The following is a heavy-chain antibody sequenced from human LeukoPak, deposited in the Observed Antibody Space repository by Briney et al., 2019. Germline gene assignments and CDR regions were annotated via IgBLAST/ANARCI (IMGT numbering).Heavy chain of an antibody. CDR1: GFTFSSYA. D-gene: IGHD6-13*01. J-gene: IGHJ4*02. CDR2: ISGSGGST. CDR3: AMYSSSWYNYYYYFDY. V-gene: IGHV3-23*01. Sequence: GGSLRLSCAASGFTFSSYAMSWVRQAPGEGLEWVSAISGSGGSTYYADSVKGRFTISRDNSKNTLYLQMNSLRAEDTAVYYCAMYSSSWYNYYYYFDYWGQGTLVTVSS.